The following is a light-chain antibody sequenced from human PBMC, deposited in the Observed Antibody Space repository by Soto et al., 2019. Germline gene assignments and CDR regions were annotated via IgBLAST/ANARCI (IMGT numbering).Light chain of an antibody. CDR1: QSIRSW. CDR3: QQHHAYPLT. J-gene: IGKJ4*01. CDR2: AAS. V-gene: IGKV1-5*03. Sequence: DIQMTQSPSTLSASVGDRVTITCRASQSIRSWLAWYQQRPGKAPKLLISAASSLLSGVPSRFSGSASGTEFTLTISSLQPDDFATYYCQQHHAYPLTFGGGPKVDIK.